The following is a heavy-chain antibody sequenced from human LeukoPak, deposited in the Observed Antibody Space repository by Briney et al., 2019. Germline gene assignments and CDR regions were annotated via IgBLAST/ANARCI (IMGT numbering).Heavy chain of an antibody. Sequence: PSETLSLTCTVSGGSISSGSYYWSWIRQPAGKGLEWIGRIYTSGSTNYNPSLKSRVTISVDTSKNQFSLKLSSVTAADTAVYYCAREYVGATPGYYYYMDVWGKGTTVTVSS. CDR3: AREYVGATPGYYYYMDV. V-gene: IGHV4-61*02. CDR2: IYTSGST. D-gene: IGHD1-26*01. CDR1: GGSISSGSYY. J-gene: IGHJ6*03.